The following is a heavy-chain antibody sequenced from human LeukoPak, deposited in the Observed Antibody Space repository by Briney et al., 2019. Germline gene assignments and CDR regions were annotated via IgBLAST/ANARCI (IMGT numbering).Heavy chain of an antibody. D-gene: IGHD3-22*01. Sequence: SETLSLTCTVSGGSISSSSYYWGWIRQPPGKGLEWIGSIYYSGSTYYNPSLKSRVTISVDTSENQFSLKLSSVTAADTAVYYCARHDYDSSGYYSLGRQISYYFDYWGQGTLVTVSS. CDR2: IYYSGST. V-gene: IGHV4-39*01. CDR3: ARHDYDSSGYYSLGRQISYYFDY. J-gene: IGHJ4*02. CDR1: GGSISSSSYY.